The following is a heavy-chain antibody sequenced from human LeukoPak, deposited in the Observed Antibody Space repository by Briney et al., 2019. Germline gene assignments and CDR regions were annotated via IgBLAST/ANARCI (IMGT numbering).Heavy chain of an antibody. Sequence: SETLSLTCTVSGGSISSYYWSWIRQPPGKGLEWIGYIYYSGSTNYNPSLKSRVTISVDTSKNQFSLKLSSVTAADTAVYYCARGRGAARRFDPWGQGTLVTVSS. CDR1: GGSISSYY. D-gene: IGHD6-6*01. CDR3: ARGRGAARRFDP. CDR2: IYYSGST. V-gene: IGHV4-59*12. J-gene: IGHJ5*02.